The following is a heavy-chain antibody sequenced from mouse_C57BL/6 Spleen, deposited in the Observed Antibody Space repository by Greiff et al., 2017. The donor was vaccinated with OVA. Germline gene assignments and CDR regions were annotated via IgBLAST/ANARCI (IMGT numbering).Heavy chain of an antibody. CDR3: ARGDPMDY. CDR1: GYTFTDYY. J-gene: IGHJ4*01. Sequence: VQLQQSGPELVKPGASVKISCKASGYTFTDYYMNWVKQSHGKSLEWIGDINPNNGGTSYNQKFKGKATLTVDKSSSTAYMELRSLTSEDSAVYYCARGDPMDYWGQGTSVTVSS. CDR2: INPNNGGT. V-gene: IGHV1-26*01.